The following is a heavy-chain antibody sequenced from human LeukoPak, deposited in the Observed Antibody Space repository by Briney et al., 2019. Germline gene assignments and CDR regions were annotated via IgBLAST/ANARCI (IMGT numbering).Heavy chain of an antibody. J-gene: IGHJ6*03. D-gene: IGHD3-10*01. CDR2: ISSSGTSI. Sequence: GGSLRLSCAASGFTFSDCYMSWIRQAPGKGLEWVSFISSSGTSIYYADSVKGRFTISRDNAKNSLYLQMSSLRAEDTAVYYCARMGSREYIVYYYMDVWGKGTTVTVSS. V-gene: IGHV3-11*04. CDR1: GFTFSDCY. CDR3: ARMGSREYIVYYYMDV.